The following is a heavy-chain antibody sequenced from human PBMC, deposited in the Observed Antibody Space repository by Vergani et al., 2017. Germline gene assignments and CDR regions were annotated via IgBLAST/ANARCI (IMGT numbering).Heavy chain of an antibody. Sequence: VQLLESGGGLVQPGGSLRLSCAASGFTFSSYGMHWVRQAPGKGLEWVAFIRYDGSNKYYADSVKGRFTIARDNSKNTLYLQMNSLRAEDTAVYYCAKVFCSSTSCPYYYYGMDVWGQGTTVTVSS. V-gene: IGHV3-30*02. CDR3: AKVFCSSTSCPYYYYGMDV. CDR1: GFTFSSYG. CDR2: IRYDGSNK. D-gene: IGHD2-2*01. J-gene: IGHJ6*02.